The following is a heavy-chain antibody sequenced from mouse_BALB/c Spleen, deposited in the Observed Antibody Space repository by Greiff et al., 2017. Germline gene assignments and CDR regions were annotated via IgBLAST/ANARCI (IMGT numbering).Heavy chain of an antibody. CDR1: GFTFSSYT. Sequence: EVQVVESGGGLVQPGGSLKLSCAASGFTFSSYTMSWVRQTPEKRLEWVAYISNGGGSTYYPDTVKGRFTISRDNAKNTLYLQMSSLKSEDTAMYYCARQNYGYDGGYAMDYWGQGTSVTVSS. CDR3: ARQNYGYDGGYAMDY. V-gene: IGHV5-12-2*01. D-gene: IGHD2-2*01. CDR2: ISNGGGST. J-gene: IGHJ4*01.